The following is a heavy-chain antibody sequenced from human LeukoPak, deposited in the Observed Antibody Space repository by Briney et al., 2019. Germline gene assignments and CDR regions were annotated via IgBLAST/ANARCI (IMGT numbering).Heavy chain of an antibody. CDR1: GGPISSNNW. J-gene: IGHJ4*02. D-gene: IGHD3-22*01. CDR2: IYHSGST. Sequence: SETLSLTCAVSGGPISSNNWWSWVRQPPGKGLEWIGEIYHSGSTNYNPSLKSRVTISVDTSKNQFSLKLSSVTAADTAVYYCARPRYYDRRRTPFDYWGQGTLVTVSS. V-gene: IGHV4-4*02. CDR3: ARPRYYDRRRTPFDY.